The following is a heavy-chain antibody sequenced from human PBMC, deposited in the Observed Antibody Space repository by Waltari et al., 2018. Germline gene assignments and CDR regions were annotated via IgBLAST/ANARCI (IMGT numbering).Heavy chain of an antibody. CDR2: IKQDGSEK. CDR1: GFTFSRYW. J-gene: IGHJ4*02. V-gene: IGHV3-7*03. CDR3: ARADYFDY. Sequence: EVQLVESGGGLVQPGGSLRLSCAASGFTFSRYWRSWVRQAPGEGLEWGANIKQDGSEKYYVDSVKGRFTISRDNAKNSLYLQMNSLRAEDTAVYYCARADYFDYWGQGTLVTVSS.